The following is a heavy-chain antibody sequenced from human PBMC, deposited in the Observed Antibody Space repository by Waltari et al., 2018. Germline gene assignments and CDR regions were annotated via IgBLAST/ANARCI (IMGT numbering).Heavy chain of an antibody. CDR1: GGSISSSNW. D-gene: IGHD3-3*01. CDR3: ARGPWDFWSGYLSGYYYYGMDV. Sequence: QVQLQESGPGLVKPSGTLSLTCAVSGGSISSSNWWSWVRQPPGKGLEWIGEIYHSGSTNYNPSLNSRVTISVDKSKNQFSLKLSSVTAADTAVYYCARGPWDFWSGYLSGYYYYGMDVWGQGTTVTVSS. J-gene: IGHJ6*02. CDR2: IYHSGST. V-gene: IGHV4-4*02.